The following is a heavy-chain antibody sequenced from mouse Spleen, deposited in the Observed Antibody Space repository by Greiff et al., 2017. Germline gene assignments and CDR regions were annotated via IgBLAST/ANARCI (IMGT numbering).Heavy chain of an antibody. V-gene: IGHV5-9-1*01. CDR1: GFTFSSYT. CDR3: ARYYGSSYFDY. CDR2: ISSGGSYT. J-gene: IGHJ2*01. Sequence: DVKLVESGGGLVKPGGSLKLSCAASGFTFSSYTMSWVRQTPEKRLEWVATISSGGSYTYYPDSVKGRFTISRDNAKNTLYLQMSSLRSEDTAMYYCARYYGSSYFDYWGQGTTLTVSS. D-gene: IGHD1-1*01.